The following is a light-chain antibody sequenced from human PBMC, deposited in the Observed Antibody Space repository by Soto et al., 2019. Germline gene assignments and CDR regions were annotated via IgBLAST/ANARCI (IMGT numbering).Light chain of an antibody. V-gene: IGLV4-60*02. J-gene: IGLJ2*01. Sequence: QPVLTQSSSASASLGSSVKLTCTLSSGHTTYIIAWPQQQPGKAPRYLMKLETSGSYNKGSGVPDRFSGSSSGADRYLTISNLQFEDEADYYCETWDINTHVVFGGGTKLTVL. CDR3: ETWDINTHVV. CDR2: LETSGSY. CDR1: SGHTTYI.